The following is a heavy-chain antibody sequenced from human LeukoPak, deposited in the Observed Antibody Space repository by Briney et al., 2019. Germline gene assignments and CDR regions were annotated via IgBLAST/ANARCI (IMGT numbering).Heavy chain of an antibody. CDR2: IYYSGST. J-gene: IGHJ3*02. CDR3: ARRDYSSSWYEWAFDI. Sequence: SETLSLTCTVSGGSISSSSYYWGWIRQPPGTGLEWIGSIYYSGSTYYNPSLRSRVTISVDTSKNRFSLKLSSVTAADTAVYYCARRDYSSSWYEWAFDIWGQGTMVTVSS. CDR1: GGSISSSSYY. D-gene: IGHD6-13*01. V-gene: IGHV4-39*01.